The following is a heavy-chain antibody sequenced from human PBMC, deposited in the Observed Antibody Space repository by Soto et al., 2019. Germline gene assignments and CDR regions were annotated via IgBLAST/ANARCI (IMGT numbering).Heavy chain of an antibody. V-gene: IGHV1-69*01. J-gene: IGHJ5*02. CDR2: IIPIFGTA. Sequence: QVQLVQSGAEVKEPGSSVKVSCKASGGTFSSYAISWVRQAPGQGLEWMGGIIPIFGTANYAQKFQGRVTISADESTSTAYMELGSLRSEDTAVYYCARGGGGYDFCSGWGNWFDPWGQGTLVTVSS. CDR3: ARGGGGYDFCSGWGNWFDP. D-gene: IGHD3-3*01. CDR1: GGTFSSYA.